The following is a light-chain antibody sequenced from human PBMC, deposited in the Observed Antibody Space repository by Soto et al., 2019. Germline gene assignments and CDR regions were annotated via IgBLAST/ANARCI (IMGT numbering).Light chain of an antibody. CDR2: GAS. CDR3: QQFGGSPPSWT. J-gene: IGKJ1*01. CDR1: QSVSSNS. Sequence: ESVLTQSPGPLSLSPGERATLSCRASQSVSSNSLAWYQQKPGQAPRLLIYGASSRATGTPDRFSGSGSGTDFTLTISRLEPEDFEVYYCQQFGGSPPSWTFGQGTKVEI. V-gene: IGKV3-20*01.